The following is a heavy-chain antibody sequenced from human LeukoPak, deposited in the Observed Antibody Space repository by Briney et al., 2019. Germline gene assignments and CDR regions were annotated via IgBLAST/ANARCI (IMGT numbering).Heavy chain of an antibody. D-gene: IGHD1-26*01. CDR2: INNVGSYI. J-gene: IGHJ4*02. Sequence: GGSLRLSCAASGFTFSSYSMNWVRQAPGKGLEWVSSINNVGSYIYYAESVKGRFTISRDNAKNSLYLQMNSLRAEDTAVYYCAKGPSIVGATYFDYWGQGTLVTVSS. V-gene: IGHV3-21*04. CDR1: GFTFSSYS. CDR3: AKGPSIVGATYFDY.